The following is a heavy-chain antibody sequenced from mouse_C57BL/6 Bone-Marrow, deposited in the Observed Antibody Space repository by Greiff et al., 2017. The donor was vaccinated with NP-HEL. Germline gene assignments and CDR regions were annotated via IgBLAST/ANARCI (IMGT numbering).Heavy chain of an antibody. CDR2: ISDGGSYT. CDR1: GFTFSSYA. D-gene: IGHD2-2*01. J-gene: IGHJ4*01. CDR3: ARDYYGYVWDAMDY. V-gene: IGHV5-4*01. Sequence: EVKLVESGGGLVKPGGSLKLSCAASGFTFSSYAMSWVRQTPEKRLEWVATISDGGSYTYYPDNVKGRFTISRDNAKNNLYLQMSHLKSEDTAMYYCARDYYGYVWDAMDYWGQGTSVTVSS.